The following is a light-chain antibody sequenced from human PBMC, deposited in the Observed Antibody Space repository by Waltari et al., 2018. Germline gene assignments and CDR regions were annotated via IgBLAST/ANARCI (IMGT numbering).Light chain of an antibody. CDR2: QAS. CDR1: QSLNSW. CDR3: QHYNGYPIT. V-gene: IGKV1-5*03. J-gene: IGKJ4*01. Sequence: DIQMTQSPSTLSASVGDRVTITCRASQSLNSWLAWYQHKPGKAPKLLIYQASNLESWVPSRFSGSGSGTEFTLTISSLQPDDVATYYCQHYNGYPITYGGGTKVELK.